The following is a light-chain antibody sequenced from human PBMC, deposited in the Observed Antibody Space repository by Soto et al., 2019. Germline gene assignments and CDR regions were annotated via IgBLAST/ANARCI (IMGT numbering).Light chain of an antibody. V-gene: IGLV1-40*01. Sequence: QAVVTQPPSVSGAPGQRVTVSCTGSSSNIGAGYDVHWYQQLPGTAPKLVIHSNSDRPSGVPDRFSGSKSATSASLAITGLQAEDEADYYCQSFDTSLNGWVFGGGTQLTVL. CDR2: SNS. CDR3: QSFDTSLNGWV. CDR1: SSNIGAGYD. J-gene: IGLJ7*01.